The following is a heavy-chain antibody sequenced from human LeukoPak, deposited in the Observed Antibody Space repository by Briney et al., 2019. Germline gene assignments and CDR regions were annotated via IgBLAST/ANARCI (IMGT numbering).Heavy chain of an antibody. CDR1: GGSISSGDYY. CDR3: ARDRITMVRGAQAFDI. V-gene: IGHV4-61*08. CDR2: IYYSGST. J-gene: IGHJ3*02. D-gene: IGHD3-10*01. Sequence: SETLSLTCTVSGGSISSGDYYWSWIRQPPGKGLEWIGYIYYSGSTNYNPSLKSRVTISVDTSKNQFSLKLSSVTAADTAVYYCARDRITMVRGAQAFDIWGQGTMVTVSS.